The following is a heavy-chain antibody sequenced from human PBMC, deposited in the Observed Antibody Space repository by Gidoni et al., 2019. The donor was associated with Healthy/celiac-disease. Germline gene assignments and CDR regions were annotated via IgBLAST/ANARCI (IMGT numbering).Heavy chain of an antibody. D-gene: IGHD3-22*01. CDR3: ARIHTYYYDSSGYSEKFDP. J-gene: IGHJ5*02. CDR2: IYPGDSDT. V-gene: IGHV5-51*01. Sequence: EVQLVQSGAEVKKPGESLKISCKGSGYSFTSYWTGWVRQMPGKGLEWMGIIYPGDSDTRYSPSFQGQVTISADKSISTAYLQWSSLKASDTAMYYCARIHTYYYDSSGYSEKFDPWGQGTLVTVSS. CDR1: GYSFTSYW.